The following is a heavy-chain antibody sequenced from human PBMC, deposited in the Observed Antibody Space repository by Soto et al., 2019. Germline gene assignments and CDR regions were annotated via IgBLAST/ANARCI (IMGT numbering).Heavy chain of an antibody. CDR2: TYYRSKWYN. CDR1: GDSVSSNSAA. D-gene: IGHD3-3*01. V-gene: IGHV6-1*01. Sequence: PSQTLSLTCAISGDSVSSNSAAWNWIRQSLSRGLEWLGRTYYRSKWYNDYAVSVKSRITINPDTSKNQFSLQLNSVTPEDTAVYYCARVRTLITIFGVVTNWFDPWGQGTLVTVSS. CDR3: ARVRTLITIFGVVTNWFDP. J-gene: IGHJ5*02.